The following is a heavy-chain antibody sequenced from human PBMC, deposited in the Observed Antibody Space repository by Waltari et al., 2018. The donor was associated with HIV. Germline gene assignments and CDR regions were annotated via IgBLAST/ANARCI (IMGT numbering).Heavy chain of an antibody. CDR1: GGSISSSSYY. D-gene: IGHD3-22*01. J-gene: IGHJ1*01. CDR2: IYYSGST. V-gene: IGHV4-39*01. Sequence: QLQLQESGPGLVKPSETLSLTCTVSGGSISSSSYYWGWIRQPPGKGLEWIGSIYYSGSTYYNPSLKSRVTISVDTSKNQFSLKLSSVTAADTAVYYCASISAYYYDSSGYPGGWGQGTLVTVSS. CDR3: ASISAYYYDSSGYPGG.